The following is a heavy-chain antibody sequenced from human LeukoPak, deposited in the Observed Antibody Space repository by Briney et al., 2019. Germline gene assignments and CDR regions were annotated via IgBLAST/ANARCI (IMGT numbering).Heavy chain of an antibody. CDR2: ISWNSGSI. V-gene: IGHV3-9*01. Sequence: GGSLRLSCAASGFTFDDYAMHWVRQAPGKGLEWVSGISWNSGSIGYADSVKGRFTISRDNAKNSLYLQMNSLRAEDTALYYCAKDMGWELRVRIDYWGQGTLVTVSS. D-gene: IGHD1-26*01. CDR3: AKDMGWELRVRIDY. J-gene: IGHJ4*02. CDR1: GFTFDDYA.